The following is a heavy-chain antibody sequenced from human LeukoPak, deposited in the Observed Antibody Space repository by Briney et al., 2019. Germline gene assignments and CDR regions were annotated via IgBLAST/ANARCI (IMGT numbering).Heavy chain of an antibody. D-gene: IGHD6-25*01. CDR2: TYYRSKWYN. V-gene: IGHV6-1*01. CDR3: ARVVFPTYSSAFDY. CDR1: GDSVSSNSAA. Sequence: SQTLSLTCAISGDSVSSNSAAWNWIRQSPSRGLEWLGRTYYRSKWYNDYAVSVKSRIIINPDTSKNQFSLQLNSVTPEDTAVYYCARVVFPTYSSAFDYWGQGTLVTVSS. J-gene: IGHJ4*02.